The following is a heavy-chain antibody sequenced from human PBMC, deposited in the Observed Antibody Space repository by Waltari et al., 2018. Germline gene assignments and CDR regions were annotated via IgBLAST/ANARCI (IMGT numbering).Heavy chain of an antibody. CDR2: ISWNXGSI. D-gene: IGHD6-13*01. Sequence: EVQLVESXGGLVQPGRSLRLSCXASGXTFDDFAMHWVRQAPGKGLEWVSGISWNXGSIGYADSVKGXFTXSRXXXKXSLYLQMXXXRAEXTAVYYCATXXWYCFDYXGQGTLVTVXS. CDR3: ATXXWYCFDY. V-gene: IGHV3-9*01. J-gene: IGHJ4*02. CDR1: GXTFDDFA.